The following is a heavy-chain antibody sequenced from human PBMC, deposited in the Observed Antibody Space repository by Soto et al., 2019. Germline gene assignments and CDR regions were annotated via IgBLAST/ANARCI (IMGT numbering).Heavy chain of an antibody. CDR1: GFIFSSYA. CDR2: ISRSSSYI. CDR3: AREPTGTTFGYYYGMDV. J-gene: IGHJ6*02. D-gene: IGHD1-7*01. V-gene: IGHV3-21*04. Sequence: PGGSLRLSCAGSGFIFSSYAMNWVRQAPGKGLEWVSSISRSSSYIYYADSVRGRFTISRDKSKNTLYLQMNSLRVEDTAVYYCAREPTGTTFGYYYGMDVWGQGTTVTVSS.